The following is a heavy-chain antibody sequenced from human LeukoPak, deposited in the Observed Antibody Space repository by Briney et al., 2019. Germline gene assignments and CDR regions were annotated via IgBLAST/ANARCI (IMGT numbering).Heavy chain of an antibody. CDR2: IISSTTLI. V-gene: IGHV3-21*01. J-gene: IGHJ6*02. D-gene: IGHD5-12*01. Sequence: GGSLRPSCAAFGFALSTYTTTWFRQAPGKGRGWVSSIISSTTLIYNADSVRGRFTVSRANATTSLYLQMRGLRAEDTAVYYCARSGTALYYYTLDVWGQGTTVAVSS. CDR3: ARSGTALYYYTLDV. CDR1: GFALSTYT.